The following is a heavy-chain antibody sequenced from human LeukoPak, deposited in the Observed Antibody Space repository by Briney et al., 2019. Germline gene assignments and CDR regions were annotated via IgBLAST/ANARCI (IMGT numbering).Heavy chain of an antibody. CDR2: TYYRSKWYN. CDR3: ARDHVRAPLQQLVRFGAYNWFDP. Sequence: SQTPSLTCAISGDSVSSNSAAWNWLRQSPSRGLEWLGRTYYRSKWYNDYAVSVKSRITINPDTSKNQFSLQLNSVTPEDTAVYYCARDHVRAPLQQLVRFGAYNWFDPWGQGTLVTVSS. D-gene: IGHD6-13*01. V-gene: IGHV6-1*01. J-gene: IGHJ5*02. CDR1: GDSVSSNSAA.